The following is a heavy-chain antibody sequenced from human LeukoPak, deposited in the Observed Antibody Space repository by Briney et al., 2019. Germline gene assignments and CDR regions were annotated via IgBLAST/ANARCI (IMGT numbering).Heavy chain of an antibody. V-gene: IGHV3-74*01. CDR1: GFTFSDYW. CDR2: ISSDGSRV. Sequence: GGSLTLSCAASGFTFSDYWMHWVRQAPGKGLVWVSRISSDGSRVTYAGSVKGRFTISRDNAKNTLYLQMNSLRAEDTAVYYCARDRGSGEFDYWGQGTLVTVSS. J-gene: IGHJ4*02. D-gene: IGHD3-10*01. CDR3: ARDRGSGEFDY.